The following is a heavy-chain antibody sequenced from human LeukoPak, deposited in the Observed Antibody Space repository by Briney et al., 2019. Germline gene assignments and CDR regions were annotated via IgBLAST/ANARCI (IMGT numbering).Heavy chain of an antibody. Sequence: SETLSHTCAVYGGSFSGYYWSWIRQPPGKGLEWIGEINHSGNTNYNPSLKSRVTISVDTSKNQFSLKLSSVTAADTAVYYCASSTSRGGRGMDVWGQGTTVTVSS. CDR1: GGSFSGYY. CDR3: ASSTSRGGRGMDV. J-gene: IGHJ6*02. V-gene: IGHV4-34*01. CDR2: INHSGNT. D-gene: IGHD3-16*01.